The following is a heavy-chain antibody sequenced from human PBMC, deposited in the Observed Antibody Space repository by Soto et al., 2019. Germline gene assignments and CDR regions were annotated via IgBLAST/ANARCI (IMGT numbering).Heavy chain of an antibody. J-gene: IGHJ6*02. V-gene: IGHV4-39*01. CDR2: IYYSGST. CDR3: ARQTLAPYNPGQDYYYYGMDV. D-gene: IGHD1-1*01. CDR1: GGSISSSSYY. Sequence: QLQLQESGPGLVKPSETLSLTCTVSGGSISSSSYYWGWIRQPPGKGLEWIGSIYYSGSTYYNPSLKSRVTISVDTSKNQFSLKLSSVTAADTAVYYCARQTLAPYNPGQDYYYYGMDVWGQGTTVTVSS.